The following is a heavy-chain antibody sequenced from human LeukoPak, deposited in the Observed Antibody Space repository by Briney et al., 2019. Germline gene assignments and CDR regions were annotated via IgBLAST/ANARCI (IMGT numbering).Heavy chain of an antibody. J-gene: IGHJ5*02. CDR2: IIPIFGTA. D-gene: IGHD4-23*01. CDR1: GGTFSSYV. CDR3: ARGFDGGRGWFDP. V-gene: IGHV1-69*05. Sequence: ASVKVSCKASGGTFSSYVISWVRQAPGQGLEWMGGIIPIFGTANYAQKFQGRVTITTDESTSTAYMELSSLRSEDTAVYYCARGFDGGRGWFDPWGQGTLVTVSS.